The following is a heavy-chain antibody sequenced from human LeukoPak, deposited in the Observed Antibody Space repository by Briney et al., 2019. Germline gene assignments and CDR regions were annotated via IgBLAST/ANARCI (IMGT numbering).Heavy chain of an antibody. J-gene: IGHJ6*03. CDR3: AKVDRGDYSSSPVPYYNYYMNV. CDR2: ISSSSSLI. CDR1: GFTFSYYS. Sequence: GGSLRLSCAASGFTFSYYSMNWVRQAPGRGLEWVSCISSSSSLIFYSDSVRGRFTISRDNAKNLLYLRMNSLRVEDTAVYYCAKVDRGDYSSSPVPYYNYYMNVWGKGTTVTVSS. D-gene: IGHD6-13*01. V-gene: IGHV3-21*01.